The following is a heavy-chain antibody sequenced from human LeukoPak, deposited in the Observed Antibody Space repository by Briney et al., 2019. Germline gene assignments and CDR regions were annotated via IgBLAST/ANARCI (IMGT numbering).Heavy chain of an antibody. CDR3: ARDGGDDSSGYSLWLDY. J-gene: IGHJ4*02. CDR2: ISYDGSNK. V-gene: IGHV3-30-3*01. D-gene: IGHD3-22*01. Sequence: PGGSLRLSCAASGFTFSSYAMHWVRQAPGKGLEWVAVISYDGSNKYYADSVKGRFTISRDNSKNTLYLQMNSLRAEDTAVYYCARDGGDDSSGYSLWLDYWGQGTLVTVSS. CDR1: GFTFSSYA.